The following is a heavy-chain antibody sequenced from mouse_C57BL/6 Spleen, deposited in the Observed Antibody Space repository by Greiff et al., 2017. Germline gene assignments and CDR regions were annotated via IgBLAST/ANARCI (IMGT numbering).Heavy chain of an antibody. V-gene: IGHV5-6*02. CDR1: GFTFSSYG. CDR2: ISSGGSYT. J-gene: IGHJ4*01. CDR3: ARPGGYAMDY. Sequence: DVKLVESGGDLVKPGGSLKLSCAASGFTFSSYGMSWVRQTPDKRLEWVATISSGGSYTYYPDSVKGRFTISRDNAKNTLYLQMSRLKSEDTAMYYCARPGGYAMDYWGQGTSVTVSS.